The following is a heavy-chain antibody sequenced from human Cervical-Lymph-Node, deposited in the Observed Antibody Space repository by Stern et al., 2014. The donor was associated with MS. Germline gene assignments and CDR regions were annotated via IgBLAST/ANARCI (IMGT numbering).Heavy chain of an antibody. Sequence: DQLVESGGGLVKPGGSLRLSCAASGFTFSDYYMSWIRQAPGKGLEWVSYISSSGSTIYYADSVKGRFTISRDNAKNSLYLQMNSLRAEDTAVYYCATHFMQDTAMARGYFDYWGQGTLVTVSS. J-gene: IGHJ4*02. D-gene: IGHD5-18*01. V-gene: IGHV3-11*01. CDR3: ATHFMQDTAMARGYFDY. CDR2: ISSSGSTI. CDR1: GFTFSDYY.